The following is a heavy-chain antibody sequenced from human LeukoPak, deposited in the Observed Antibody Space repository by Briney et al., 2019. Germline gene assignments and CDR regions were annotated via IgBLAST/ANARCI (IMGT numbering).Heavy chain of an antibody. V-gene: IGHV3-21*01. CDR3: ARDGTCDSSLPHYFDY. CDR2: ISSSSSYI. Sequence: GGSLRLSCAASGFTFSSYSMNWVRQAPGKGLEWVSSISSSSSYIYYADSVKGRFTISRDNAKNSLYLQMNSLRAEDTAVYYCARDGTCDSSLPHYFDYWGQGTLVTVSS. D-gene: IGHD3-22*01. J-gene: IGHJ4*02. CDR1: GFTFSSYS.